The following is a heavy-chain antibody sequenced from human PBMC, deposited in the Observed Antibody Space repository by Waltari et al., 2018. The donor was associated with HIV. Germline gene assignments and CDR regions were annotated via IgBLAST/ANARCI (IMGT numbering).Heavy chain of an antibody. D-gene: IGHD6-19*01. CDR3: TRLVAAVAGTGY. Sequence: EVQLVESGVGLAQTGGSVKLSCAASGFTFSASTMHWVRQASGKGLEWVGRIRTKANSYATAYAASVKGRFIISRDDSKNTAYLQMNNLKTEDTAVYYCTRLVAAVAGTGYWGQGTLVTVSS. J-gene: IGHJ4*02. CDR1: GFTFSAST. V-gene: IGHV3-73*01. CDR2: IRTKANSYAT.